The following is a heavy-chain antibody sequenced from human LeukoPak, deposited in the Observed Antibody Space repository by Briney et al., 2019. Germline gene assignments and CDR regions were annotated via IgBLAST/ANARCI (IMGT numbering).Heavy chain of an antibody. CDR3: AKDLRGRYSSSWYYFDY. CDR1: GFTFSSYA. CDR2: ISGSGGST. V-gene: IGHV3-23*01. J-gene: IGHJ4*02. D-gene: IGHD6-13*01. Sequence: GGSLRLSCAASGFTFSSYAMSWVRQAPGKGLEWVSAISGSGGSTYYADSVKGRFTISRDNSKNTLYLQMNSLRAEDTAVYYCAKDLRGRYSSSWYYFDYWGQGTLVTVSS.